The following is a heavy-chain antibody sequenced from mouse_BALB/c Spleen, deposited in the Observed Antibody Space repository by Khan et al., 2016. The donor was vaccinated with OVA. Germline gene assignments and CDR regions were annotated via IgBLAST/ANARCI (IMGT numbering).Heavy chain of an antibody. CDR1: GYTFTSYW. V-gene: IGHV1S132*01. J-gene: IGHJ3*01. D-gene: IGHD2-10*01. CDR2: IFPGTGTT. Sequence: QVQLQQPGAELVKPGASVQLSCKTSGYTFTSYWIQWVKQRPGQGLGWIGQIFPGTGTTYYNENFKGKATLTVDTYSNTAYMQFSSLTSEDSAVNFCARAYFGNYEFAYWGQGTLVTVS. CDR3: ARAYFGNYEFAY.